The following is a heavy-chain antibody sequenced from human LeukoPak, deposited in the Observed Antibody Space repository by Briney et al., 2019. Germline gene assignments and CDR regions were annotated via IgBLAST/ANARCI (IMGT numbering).Heavy chain of an antibody. V-gene: IGHV3-48*03. Sequence: GGSLRHSCAASGFTFSSYEMNWVRQAPGKGLEWVSYISSSGSTIYYADSVKGRFTISRDNAKNSLYLQMNSLRAEDTAVYYCARAQPQFHYGSGSYQYYFDYWGQGTLVTVSS. CDR1: GFTFSSYE. CDR3: ARAQPQFHYGSGSYQYYFDY. D-gene: IGHD3-10*01. J-gene: IGHJ4*02. CDR2: ISSSGSTI.